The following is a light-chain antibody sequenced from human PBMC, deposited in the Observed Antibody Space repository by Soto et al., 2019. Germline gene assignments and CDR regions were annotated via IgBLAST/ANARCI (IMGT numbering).Light chain of an antibody. J-gene: IGKJ4*01. CDR1: QSVNSAY. Sequence: EIVLTQSPGTLSLSPGERATLSCRASQSVNSAYLAWYQQKPGQAHRLLIYGASNRAAGIPDRFSGSGSGTDFTRPISRLEPEDFAVYYCQQYRASPPSLIFGGGTNVEIK. CDR3: QQYRASPPSLI. V-gene: IGKV3-20*01. CDR2: GAS.